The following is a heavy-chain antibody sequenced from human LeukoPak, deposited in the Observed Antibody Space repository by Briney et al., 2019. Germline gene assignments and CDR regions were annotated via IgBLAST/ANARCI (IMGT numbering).Heavy chain of an antibody. J-gene: IGHJ1*01. CDR3: TSWGDTTAEYFQR. V-gene: IGHV3-7*01. Sequence: GRPLRLSCAASGFAFSTYNMHWVRQAPGKGLEWVAHINPDGRDTYYVDSVKGRFTISRDNAQNSMYLQMNSLRVEDTAVYYCTSWGDTTAEYFQRWGQGTLVTVSS. CDR2: INPDGRDT. D-gene: IGHD2-21*02. CDR1: GFAFSTYN.